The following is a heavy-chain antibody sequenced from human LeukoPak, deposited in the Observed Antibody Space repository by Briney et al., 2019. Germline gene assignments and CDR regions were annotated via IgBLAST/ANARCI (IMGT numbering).Heavy chain of an antibody. D-gene: IGHD3-22*01. CDR1: GFIVSSNY. CDR2: ISGSGDNT. J-gene: IGHJ4*02. V-gene: IGHV3-23*01. CDR3: AKGSYYDSSGSFYFDY. Sequence: GGSLRLSCAASGFIVSSNYMSWVRQAPGKGLEWASGISGSGDNTYYADSVKGRFTISRDNSKNTLYVQVNSLGTEDTAAYYCAKGSYYDSSGSFYFDYWGQGTLVTVSS.